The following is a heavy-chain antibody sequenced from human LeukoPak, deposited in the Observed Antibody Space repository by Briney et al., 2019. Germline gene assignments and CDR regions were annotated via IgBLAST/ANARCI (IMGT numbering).Heavy chain of an antibody. CDR3: TRGGRLVRGTHDY. CDR2: IYSDGTNT. CDR1: GFTFSNYW. D-gene: IGHD3-10*01. V-gene: IGHV3-74*03. Sequence: GRSLRLSYAASGFTFSNYWMHSVRQAPGKGLVWVSRIYSDGTNTAYAESVKGRFTISRDNAKNTLYLQMSSLRAEDTAVYYCTRGGRLVRGTHDYWGQGTLVTVSS. J-gene: IGHJ4*02.